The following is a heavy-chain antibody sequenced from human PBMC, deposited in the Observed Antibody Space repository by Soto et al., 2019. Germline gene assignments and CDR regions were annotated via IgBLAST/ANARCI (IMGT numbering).Heavy chain of an antibody. D-gene: IGHD3-9*01. CDR2: INDDGSRI. J-gene: IGHJ6*02. CDR1: GFTFSRFS. Sequence: GGSLRLSCAASGFTFSRFSMHWVRQLPGKGLVWVSRINDDGSRIRYADSVKGRFTISRDNSKNTLYLQMNSLRAEDTAVYYCASSYYDILTGYPDGMDVWGQGTTVTVSS. V-gene: IGHV3-74*01. CDR3: ASSYYDILTGYPDGMDV.